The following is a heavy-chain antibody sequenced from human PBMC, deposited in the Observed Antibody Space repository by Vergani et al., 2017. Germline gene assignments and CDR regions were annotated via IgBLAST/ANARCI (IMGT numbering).Heavy chain of an antibody. CDR2: ISYDGSNK. Sequence: QVQLVESGGGVVQPVRSLRLSCAASGFTFSSYSMHWVRQAPGKGLEWVAVISYDGSNKYYADSVKGRFTISRDNSKNTLYLQMNSLRAEDTAVYYCARDYTAMGNLDYWGQGTLVTVSS. J-gene: IGHJ4*02. V-gene: IGHV3-30-3*01. CDR3: ARDYTAMGNLDY. D-gene: IGHD5-18*01. CDR1: GFTFSSYS.